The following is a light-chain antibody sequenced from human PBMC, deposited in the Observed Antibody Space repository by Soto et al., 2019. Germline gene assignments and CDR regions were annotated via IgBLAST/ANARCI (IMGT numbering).Light chain of an antibody. Sequence: EVVMTQSPDTLSVSPGERATLSCRASQSVSSNLAWYQQKLGQAPRLLIYGASTRATDIPPRFSGSGSGTEFTLTINRLEPEDFAVYYCQHYGNSPPSVTFGPGTKVDIK. V-gene: IGKV3-15*01. CDR1: QSVSSN. CDR3: QHYGNSPPSVT. J-gene: IGKJ3*01. CDR2: GAS.